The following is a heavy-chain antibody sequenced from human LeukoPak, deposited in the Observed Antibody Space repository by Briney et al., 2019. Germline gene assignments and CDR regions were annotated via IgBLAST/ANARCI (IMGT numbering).Heavy chain of an antibody. D-gene: IGHD3-10*01. Sequence: SETLSLTCAVYGGSFSGYYWSWIRQPPGKGLEWIGEINHSGSTNYNPSLKSRVTISVDTSKNQFSLKLSSVTAADTAVYYCARYSSVLLRFGEVNNWFDPWGQGTLVTVSS. V-gene: IGHV4-34*01. CDR2: INHSGST. CDR3: ARYSSVLLRFGEVNNWFDP. J-gene: IGHJ5*02. CDR1: GGSFSGYY.